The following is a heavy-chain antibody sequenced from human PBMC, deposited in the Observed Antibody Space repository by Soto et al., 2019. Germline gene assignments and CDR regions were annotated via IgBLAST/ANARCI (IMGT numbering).Heavy chain of an antibody. Sequence: QVQLVQSGAEVKKPGSSVKVSCKASGGTFSSYAISWVRQAPGQGLEWMGGIIPIFGTANHAQKFQGRVTITADKSTSTAYIELSILRSEDTAVYYCARGESITGTDFDYWGQGTLVTVSS. CDR2: IIPIFGTA. D-gene: IGHD1-20*01. CDR3: ARGESITGTDFDY. V-gene: IGHV1-69*06. CDR1: GGTFSSYA. J-gene: IGHJ4*02.